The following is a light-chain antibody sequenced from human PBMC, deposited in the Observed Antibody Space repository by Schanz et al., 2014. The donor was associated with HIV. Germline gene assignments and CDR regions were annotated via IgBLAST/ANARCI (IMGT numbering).Light chain of an antibody. CDR3: QQYNDWPPIT. J-gene: IGKJ5*01. V-gene: IGKV3-15*01. CDR2: GAS. Sequence: EIVLTQSPGTLSLSPGERATLSCRASQSVRSDLAWYQQRPGQAPSLLIYGASTRATGVPARFSGSGSGTEFTLTISSLQSEDFAVYYCQQYNDWPPITFGQGTRLEIK. CDR1: QSVRSD.